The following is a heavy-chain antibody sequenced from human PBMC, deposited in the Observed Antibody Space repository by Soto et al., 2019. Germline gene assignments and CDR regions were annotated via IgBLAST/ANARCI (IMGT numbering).Heavy chain of an antibody. V-gene: IGHV1-69*12. D-gene: IGHD3-22*01. CDR1: GGTFSSYA. J-gene: IGHJ6*02. CDR3: AGIVEPRYYYGMDV. Sequence: QVQLVQSGAEVKKPGSSVKVSCKASGGTFSSYAISWVRQAPGQGLEWMGGIIPIFGTANYAQKFQGGGXVXAXDXXSTAYMELSSLRSEDTAVYYCAGIVEPRYYYGMDVWGQGTTVTVSS. CDR2: IIPIFGTA.